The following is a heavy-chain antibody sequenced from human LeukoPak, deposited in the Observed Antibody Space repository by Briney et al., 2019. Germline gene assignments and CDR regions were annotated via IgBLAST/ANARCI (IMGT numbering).Heavy chain of an antibody. J-gene: IGHJ4*02. CDR2: VKQDGSEK. Sequence: GGSLRLSCVASGFSFNNYRMTWVRQAPGKGLEWVANVKQDGSEKQYVDSVKGRFAISRDNAKKSLYLQINTLRAEDTAVYYCVRGPHIAATSYWGQGTLVTVSS. V-gene: IGHV3-7*03. D-gene: IGHD6-25*01. CDR1: GFSFNNYR. CDR3: VRGPHIAATSY.